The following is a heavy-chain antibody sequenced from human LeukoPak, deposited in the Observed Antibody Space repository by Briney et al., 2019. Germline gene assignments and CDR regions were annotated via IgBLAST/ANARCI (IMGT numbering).Heavy chain of an antibody. CDR1: GGSISRDY. V-gene: IGHV4-30-4*08. Sequence: SETLSLTCTVSGGSISRDYWGWIRQPPGKGLEWIGYIYYSGSTYYNPSLKSRVTISVDTSKNQFSLKLSSVTAADTAVYYCAREIYCSGGSCYPTADYWGQGTLVTVSS. D-gene: IGHD2-15*01. CDR3: AREIYCSGGSCYPTADY. J-gene: IGHJ4*02. CDR2: IYYSGST.